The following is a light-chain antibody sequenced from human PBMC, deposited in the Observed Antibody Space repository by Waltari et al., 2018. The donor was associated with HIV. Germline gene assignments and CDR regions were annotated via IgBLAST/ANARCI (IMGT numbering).Light chain of an antibody. J-gene: IGLJ2*01. CDR3: QAWDSSVV. CDR1: KLGDKY. Sequence: SYELTQPPSVSVSPGQTASITCSGDKLGDKYACWYQQKPGQSPVLVIYEDSKRPSGIPGRFSGSNAGNRATLTIGGTQAMDGADYYCQAWDSSVVFGGGTKLTVL. CDR2: EDS. V-gene: IGLV3-1*01.